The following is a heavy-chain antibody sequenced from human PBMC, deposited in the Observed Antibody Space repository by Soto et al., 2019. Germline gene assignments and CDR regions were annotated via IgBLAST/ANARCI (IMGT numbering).Heavy chain of an antibody. CDR2: ISGSGGST. CDR1: GFTFSSYA. Sequence: EVQLLESGGGLVQPAGSLRLSCAASGFTFSSYAMSWVRQAPRKGLEWVSAISGSGGSTYYADSVKGRFTISRDNSKNTLYLQMNSLRAEDTAVYYCANAVVVPAANHIGAFDSWGHGTMVIVAS. CDR3: ANAVVVPAANHIGAFDS. J-gene: IGHJ3*02. D-gene: IGHD2-2*01. V-gene: IGHV3-23*01.